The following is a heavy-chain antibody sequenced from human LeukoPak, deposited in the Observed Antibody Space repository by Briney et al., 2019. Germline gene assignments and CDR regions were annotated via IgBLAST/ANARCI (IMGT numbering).Heavy chain of an antibody. CDR2: IYTSGGT. D-gene: IGHD6-19*01. Sequence: SETLSLTCTVSGGSISSGSYYWSWIRQPAGKGLEWIGRIYTSGGTNYNPSLKRRVTISVDTSKNLFSLKLYSVTAADTAVYYCARGDSSGWETHAFDIWGQGTMVTVSS. CDR1: GGSISSGSYY. J-gene: IGHJ3*02. V-gene: IGHV4-61*02. CDR3: ARGDSSGWETHAFDI.